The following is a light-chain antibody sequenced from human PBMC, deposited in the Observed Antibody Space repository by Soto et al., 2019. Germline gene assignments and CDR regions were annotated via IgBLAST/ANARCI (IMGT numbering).Light chain of an antibody. Sequence: EIVLTQSPGTLSLSPGERTTLSCRASQSVSSSSLAWYQQNPGQAPRLLIYGASNRATGTPDRFSGSGSGTDFTLTISTLEPEDFAVYYCQQYGSSPGTFGQGTKVEIK. CDR1: QSVSSSS. CDR2: GAS. J-gene: IGKJ1*01. CDR3: QQYGSSPGT. V-gene: IGKV3-20*01.